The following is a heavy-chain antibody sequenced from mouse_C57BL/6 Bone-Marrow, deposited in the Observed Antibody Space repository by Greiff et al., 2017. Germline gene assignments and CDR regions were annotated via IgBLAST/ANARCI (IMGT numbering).Heavy chain of an antibody. J-gene: IGHJ3*01. Sequence: VQLVESGGGLVKPGGSLKLSCAASGFTFSSYAMSWVRQTPEKRLEWVATISDGGSYTYYPDNVKGRFTISRDNAKNNLYLQMSHLKSEDSAIYYCASLGGFAFWGQGTLVTVAA. CDR3: ASLGGFAF. V-gene: IGHV5-4*01. CDR2: ISDGGSYT. D-gene: IGHD4-1*01. CDR1: GFTFSSYA.